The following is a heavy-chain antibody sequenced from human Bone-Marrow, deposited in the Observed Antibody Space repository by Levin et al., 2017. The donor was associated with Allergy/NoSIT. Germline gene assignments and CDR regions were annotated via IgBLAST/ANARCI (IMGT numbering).Heavy chain of an antibody. CDR2: INDNGVTT. V-gene: IGHV3-64D*06. CDR3: VKGRRSSYAGDI. CDR1: GFTFSSYA. Sequence: GGSLRLSCSASGFTFSSYAMHWVRQAPGKELEYVSGINDNGVTTDYADSVKGRFTISRDDSKNTVYLQMSSLRADDTALYYCVKGRRSSYAGDIWGQGTMVTVSS. J-gene: IGHJ3*02.